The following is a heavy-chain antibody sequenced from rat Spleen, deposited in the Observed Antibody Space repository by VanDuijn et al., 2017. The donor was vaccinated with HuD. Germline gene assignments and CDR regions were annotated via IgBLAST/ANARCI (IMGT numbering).Heavy chain of an antibody. J-gene: IGHJ2*01. Sequence: EVQLVESGGGSVQPGRSLKLSCAASGFTFSNYDMAWVRQAPTKGLEWVASISPSGGRIYYRESVKGRFTVSRDNAKSTLSLQMDSLRSEDTATYYCARRHYGYTDYFDYWGQGVMVTVSS. V-gene: IGHV5-25*01. D-gene: IGHD1-9*01. CDR2: ISPSGGRI. CDR3: ARRHYGYTDYFDY. CDR1: GFTFSNYD.